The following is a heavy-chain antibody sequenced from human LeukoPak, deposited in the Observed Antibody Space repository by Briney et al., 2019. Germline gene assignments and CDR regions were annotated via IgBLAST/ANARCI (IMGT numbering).Heavy chain of an antibody. V-gene: IGHV3-48*01. CDR1: GFTFSSYS. CDR3: AKDRHGHYALDY. CDR2: ISSSSSTI. Sequence: PGGSLRLSCAASGFTFSSYSMNWVRQAPGKGLEWVSYISSSSSTIYYADSVKGRFTISRDNSKNMLYLQMNSLRLEDTAVYYCAKDRHGHYALDYCGQGTLVTVSS. D-gene: IGHD4-17*01. J-gene: IGHJ4*02.